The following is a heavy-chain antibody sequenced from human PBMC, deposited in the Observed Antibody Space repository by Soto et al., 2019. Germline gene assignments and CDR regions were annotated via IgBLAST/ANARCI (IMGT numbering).Heavy chain of an antibody. Sequence: PGGSLRLSCAASGFTFSSYGVHWVRQAPGKGLEWVAVIWYDGSNKYYADSVKGRFTISRDNSKNTLYLQMNGLRAEDTAVYYCAREGSIDYLNWFDPWGQGTLVTVSS. D-gene: IGHD3-22*01. J-gene: IGHJ5*02. CDR2: IWYDGSNK. CDR3: AREGSIDYLNWFDP. CDR1: GFTFSSYG. V-gene: IGHV3-33*01.